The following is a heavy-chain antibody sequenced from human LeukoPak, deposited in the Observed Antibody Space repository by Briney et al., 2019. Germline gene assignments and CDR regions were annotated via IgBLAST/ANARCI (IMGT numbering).Heavy chain of an antibody. CDR3: ARGGYYGSGSYFSY. CDR2: IKQDGSEK. D-gene: IGHD3-10*01. V-gene: IGHV3-7*03. J-gene: IGHJ4*02. CDR1: GFTFSSYW. Sequence: GGSLRLSCAASGFTFSSYWMSWVRQAPGKGLEWVANIKQDGSEKYYVDSVKGRFTISRDNAKNSLYLQMYSLRGEDTAVYCCARGGYYGSGSYFSYWGQGTLVTVSS.